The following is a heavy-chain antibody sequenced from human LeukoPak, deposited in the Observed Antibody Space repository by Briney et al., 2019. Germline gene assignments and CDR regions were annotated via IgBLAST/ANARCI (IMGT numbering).Heavy chain of an antibody. CDR3: AREDPRTKVPEGMDV. D-gene: IGHD4/OR15-4a*01. V-gene: IGHV4-59*01. CDR2: IYYSGTT. Sequence: PSETLSLTCTVSGGSISHYYWSWIRQPPGKGLDCISYIYYSGTTNYNPSLKSRVTISVDTSKNQFSLNLNSVTAADTAVYYCAREDPRTKVPEGMDVWGQGTTVTVSS. CDR1: GGSISHYY. J-gene: IGHJ6*02.